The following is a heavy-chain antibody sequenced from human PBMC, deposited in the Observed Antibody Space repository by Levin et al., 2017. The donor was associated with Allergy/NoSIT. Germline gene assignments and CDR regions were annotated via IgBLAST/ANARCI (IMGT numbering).Heavy chain of an antibody. V-gene: IGHV3-49*03. CDR3: TRGVVVPAAMKYYYYGMDV. CDR1: GFTFNKAWMT. J-gene: IGHJ6*02. D-gene: IGHD2-2*01. Sequence: GGSLRLSCAASGFTFNKAWMTVTWFRQAPGKGLEWVGFTRSKAYGGTTEYAASVNGRFTISRDDSKSIAYLQMNSLKTEDTAVYYCTRGVVVPAAMKYYYYGMDVWGQGTTVTVSS. CDR2: TRSKAYGGTT.